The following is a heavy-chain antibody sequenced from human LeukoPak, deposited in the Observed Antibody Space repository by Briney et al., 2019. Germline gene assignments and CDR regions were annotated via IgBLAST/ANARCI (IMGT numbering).Heavy chain of an antibody. J-gene: IGHJ3*02. CDR1: GGTFSSYT. D-gene: IGHD2-21*02. Sequence: GASVKVSCKASGGTFSSYTITWVRQAPGQGLEWMGGIIPIFGTANYAQKFQGRVTITADESTSTAYMELGSVRSKDTAVYYCARVNCGGDCYSDRGAFDIWGQGTMVTVSS. CDR3: ARVNCGGDCYSDRGAFDI. V-gene: IGHV1-69*13. CDR2: IIPIFGTA.